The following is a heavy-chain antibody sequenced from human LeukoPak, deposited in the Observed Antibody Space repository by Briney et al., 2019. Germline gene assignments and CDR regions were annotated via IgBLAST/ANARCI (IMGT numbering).Heavy chain of an antibody. V-gene: IGHV3-74*01. Sequence: GGSLRLSCAASGFTFSSYWMHWVRQAPGKGLVWVSRINSDGSSTSYADSVKGRFTISRDNAKNTLYLQMNSLRAEDTAVYYCARVVSGFNWFDPWGQGALVTVSS. CDR2: INSDGSST. J-gene: IGHJ5*02. CDR1: GFTFSSYW. CDR3: ARVVSGFNWFDP. D-gene: IGHD5-12*01.